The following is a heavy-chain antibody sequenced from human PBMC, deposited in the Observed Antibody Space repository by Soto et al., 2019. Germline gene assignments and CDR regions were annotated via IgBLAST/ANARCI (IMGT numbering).Heavy chain of an antibody. CDR2: IKRKTDGGTT. CDR1: GFSFSNAW. J-gene: IGHJ4*02. V-gene: IGHV3-15*01. D-gene: IGHD3-3*01. Sequence: AGGSLRLSCAASGFSFSNAWMNWVRQAPGKGLEWVGRIKRKTDGGTTDYAAPVKGRFTISRDDSKNTLFLQMDSLKTEDTAVYYCTTAPDAYYDFWSGFLHDYWGQGTLVTVSS. CDR3: TTAPDAYYDFWSGFLHDY.